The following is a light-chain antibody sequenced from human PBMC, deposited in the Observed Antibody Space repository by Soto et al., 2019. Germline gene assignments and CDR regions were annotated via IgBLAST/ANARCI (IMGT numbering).Light chain of an antibody. CDR1: QGISNH. CDR3: QKYNSAPFT. J-gene: IGKJ3*01. CDR2: AAS. Sequence: DIQMTQSPSSLSASVGDRVAITCRASQGISNHLAWYQQKPGKVPKLVVYAASTLQSGVQSRFSGSGSGTDFTLNISSLQPEDVATYYCQKYNSAPFTFGPGTKVDIK. V-gene: IGKV1-27*01.